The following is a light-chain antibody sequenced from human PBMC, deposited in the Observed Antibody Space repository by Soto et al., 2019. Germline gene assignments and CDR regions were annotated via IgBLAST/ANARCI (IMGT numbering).Light chain of an antibody. CDR1: QSLLHSNGYNY. V-gene: IGKV2-28*01. CDR3: MQALQTPRT. CDR2: LGS. Sequence: VMTQSPLSPPVTPGEPASISCRSSQSLLHSNGYNYLDWYLQKPGQSPQLLIYLGSLRASGVPDRFSASGSGTDFTLKISRVEAEDVGVYYCMQALQTPRTFGQGTKLEIK. J-gene: IGKJ2*01.